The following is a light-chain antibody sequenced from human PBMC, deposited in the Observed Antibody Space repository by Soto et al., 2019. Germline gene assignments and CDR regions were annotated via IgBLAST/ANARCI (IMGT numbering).Light chain of an antibody. CDR2: WAS. J-gene: IGKJ1*01. CDR1: QSVVYSSNNKNY. CDR3: QQYYSTPPT. V-gene: IGKV4-1*01. Sequence: DIVMTQSPDSLAVPLCERATINCKSSQSVVYSSNNKNYLAWYQQKPGQPPKLLIYWASTRESGVPDRFSGSGSGTDFTLTISSLQAEDVAVYYCQQYYSTPPTFGQGTKVDIK.